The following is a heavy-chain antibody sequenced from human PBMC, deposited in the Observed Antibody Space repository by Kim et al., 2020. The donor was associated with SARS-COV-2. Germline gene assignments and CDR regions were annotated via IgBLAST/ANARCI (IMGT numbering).Heavy chain of an antibody. Sequence: GGSLRLSCAASGFTFDDYTMHWVRQAPGKGLEWVSLISWDGGSTYYADSVKGRFTISRDNSKNSLYLQMNSLRTEDTALYYCAKDTGYSYGYAYYYYGMDVWGQGTTVTVSS. CDR2: ISWDGGST. J-gene: IGHJ6*02. CDR3: AKDTGYSYGYAYYYYGMDV. V-gene: IGHV3-43*01. CDR1: GFTFDDYT. D-gene: IGHD5-18*01.